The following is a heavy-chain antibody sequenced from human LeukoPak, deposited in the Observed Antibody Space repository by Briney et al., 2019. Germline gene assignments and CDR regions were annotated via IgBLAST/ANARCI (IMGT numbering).Heavy chain of an antibody. D-gene: IGHD3-9*01. V-gene: IGHV3-48*03. J-gene: IGHJ4*02. CDR1: GFTFSSYE. CDR2: ISSSGSTI. CDR3: VRNVPYYDILTGAPDH. Sequence: GGSLRLSCAASGFTFSSYEMNWVRQAPGKGLEWVSYISSSGSTIYYADSVKGRFTVSRDNAKNSLYLQMNSLRAEDTAVYYCVRNVPYYDILTGAPDHWRQGTLVTVST.